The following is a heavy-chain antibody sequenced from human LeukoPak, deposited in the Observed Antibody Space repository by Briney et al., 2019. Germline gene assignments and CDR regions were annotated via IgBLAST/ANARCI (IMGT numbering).Heavy chain of an antibody. CDR2: ISSDGSST. D-gene: IGHD6-19*01. CDR3: ATYSGAYSSGWPHY. Sequence: GGFLRLSCAASGFTFSRYWMLWVRQAPGKGLVWVSHISSDGSSTRYADSVMGRFTISRDNAKNTLYLQMSSLRAEDTAVYYCATYSGAYSSGWPHYWGQGTLVTVSS. CDR1: GFTFSRYW. V-gene: IGHV3-74*01. J-gene: IGHJ4*02.